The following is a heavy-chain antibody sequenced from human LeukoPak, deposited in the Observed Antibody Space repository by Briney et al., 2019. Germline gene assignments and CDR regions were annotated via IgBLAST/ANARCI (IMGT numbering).Heavy chain of an antibody. D-gene: IGHD3-22*01. CDR3: ARVHDSSGYGMYYFDY. CDR1: SASIRSDY. CDR2: IDFTGSV. Sequence: SETLSLTCTVSSASIRSDYWSWIRQPAGKGLEWIGRIDFTGSVNYNPTLRSRLTMSVDTSKNQFSLKVTSVTAADTAVYYCARVHDSSGYGMYYFDYWGQGALVTVSS. J-gene: IGHJ4*02. V-gene: IGHV4-4*07.